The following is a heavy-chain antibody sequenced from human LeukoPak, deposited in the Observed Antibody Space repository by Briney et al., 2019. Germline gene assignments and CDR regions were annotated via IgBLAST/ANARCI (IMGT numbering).Heavy chain of an antibody. D-gene: IGHD3-10*01. CDR3: ARPAMVRGDKDAFDI. Sequence: GESLKISCKGSGYSFTSYWIGWVRQMPGKGLEWMGIIYPGDSDTRFSPSFQGQVTISADKSISTAYLQRSSLKASDTAMYYCARPAMVRGDKDAFDIWGQGTMVTVSS. J-gene: IGHJ3*02. V-gene: IGHV5-51*01. CDR2: IYPGDSDT. CDR1: GYSFTSYW.